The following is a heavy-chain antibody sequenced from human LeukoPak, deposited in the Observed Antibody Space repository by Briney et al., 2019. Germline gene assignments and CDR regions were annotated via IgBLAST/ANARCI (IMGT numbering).Heavy chain of an antibody. CDR3: ASFYSSGWYDY. V-gene: IGHV4-59*01. D-gene: IGHD6-19*01. J-gene: IGHJ4*02. CDR1: GGSISSYY. Sequence: SETLSLTCTVSGGSISSYYWSWIRQPPGKGLEWIGYIYYSGITNYNPSLKSRVTISVDTSKNQFSLKLSSVTAADTAVYYCASFYSSGWYDYWGQGTLVTVSS. CDR2: IYYSGIT.